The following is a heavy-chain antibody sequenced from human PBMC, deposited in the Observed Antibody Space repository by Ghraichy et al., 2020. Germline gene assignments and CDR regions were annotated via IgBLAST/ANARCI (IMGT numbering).Heavy chain of an antibody. D-gene: IGHD3-22*01. CDR1: GGSVTSGSDY. Sequence: NPSLTCTVSGGSVTSGSDYWSWIRQPPGKGLEWIGSIYNSGSTKYNPSLKSRVTISIHPSMTPFSLKLSSVTPADTAVYYCAGGRSHDYATSGYFSDWGQGTLVTVSS. CDR2: IYNSGST. J-gene: IGHJ4*02. V-gene: IGHV4-61*01. CDR3: AGGRSHDYATSGYFSD.